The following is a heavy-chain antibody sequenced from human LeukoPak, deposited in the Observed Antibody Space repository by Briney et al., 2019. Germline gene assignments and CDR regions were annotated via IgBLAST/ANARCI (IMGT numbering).Heavy chain of an antibody. CDR1: GGTFSSYA. D-gene: IGHD1-26*01. V-gene: IGHV1-69*04. CDR2: IIPILGIA. Sequence: ASVKVSCKASGGTFSSYAISWVRQAPGQGLEWMGRIIPILGIATYAQKFQGRVTMTEDTSTDTAYMELSSLRSEDTAVYYCATDEEYSGSSLGYWGQGTLVTVSS. J-gene: IGHJ4*02. CDR3: ATDEEYSGSSLGY.